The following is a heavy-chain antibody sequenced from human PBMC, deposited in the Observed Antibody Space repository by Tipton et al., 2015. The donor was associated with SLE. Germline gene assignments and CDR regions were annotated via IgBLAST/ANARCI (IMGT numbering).Heavy chain of an antibody. CDR3: ARDDYYDSSYFDY. V-gene: IGHV3-30*02. CDR2: IRYDGSNK. CDR1: GFTFSSYG. Sequence: SGFTFSSYGMHWVRQAPGKGLEWVAFIRYDGSNKYYADSVKGRFTISRDNSKNTLYLQMNSLRAEDTAVYYCARDDYYDSSYFDYWGQGTLVTVSS. D-gene: IGHD3-22*01. J-gene: IGHJ4*02.